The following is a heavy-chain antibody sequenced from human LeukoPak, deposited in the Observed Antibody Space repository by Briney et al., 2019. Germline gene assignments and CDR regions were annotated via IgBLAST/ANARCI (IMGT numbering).Heavy chain of an antibody. D-gene: IGHD3-10*01. Sequence: SQTPSLTCAISGDSVSRKSAAWNWIRQSPARGLEWLGRTYYRSKWYNDYAESVKSRITINPDTYKNQFSLQLNSVTPKDTAVYYCARCNMVELIIWFDPWGQGTLVTVSS. V-gene: IGHV6-1*01. J-gene: IGHJ5*02. CDR2: TYYRSKWYN. CDR1: GDSVSRKSAA. CDR3: ARCNMVELIIWFDP.